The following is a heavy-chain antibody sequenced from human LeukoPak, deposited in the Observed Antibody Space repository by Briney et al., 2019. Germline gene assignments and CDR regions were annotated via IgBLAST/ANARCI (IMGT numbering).Heavy chain of an antibody. Sequence: PGGSLRLSCAASGFTFDDYAMHWVRQAPGKGLEWVSGISWNSGSIGYADSVKGRFTISRDNAKNSLYLHMNSLRAEDTALYYCAKDTGETTYYDSSGYYDYWGQGTLVTVSS. CDR3: AKDTGETTYYDSSGYYDY. J-gene: IGHJ4*02. CDR2: ISWNSGSI. V-gene: IGHV3-9*01. CDR1: GFTFDDYA. D-gene: IGHD3-22*01.